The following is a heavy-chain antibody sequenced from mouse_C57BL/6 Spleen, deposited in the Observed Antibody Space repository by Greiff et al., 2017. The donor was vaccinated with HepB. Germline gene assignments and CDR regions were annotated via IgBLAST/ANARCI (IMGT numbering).Heavy chain of an antibody. D-gene: IGHD1-1*01. Sequence: VQLQQSGTELVKPGASVKLSCKASGYTFTSYWMHWVKQRPGQGLEWIGNINPSNGGTNYNEKFKSKATLTVDKSSSTAYMQLSSLTSEDSAVYYCAREGNYYGSFYWYFDVWGTGTTVTVSS. V-gene: IGHV1-53*01. CDR1: GYTFTSYW. CDR2: INPSNGGT. CDR3: AREGNYYGSFYWYFDV. J-gene: IGHJ1*03.